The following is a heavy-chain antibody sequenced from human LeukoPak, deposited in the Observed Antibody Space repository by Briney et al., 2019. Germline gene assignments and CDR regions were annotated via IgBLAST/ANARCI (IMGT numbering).Heavy chain of an antibody. J-gene: IGHJ2*01. V-gene: IGHV1-3*01. CDR2: INAGNGNT. D-gene: IGHD3-3*01. Sequence: ASVKVSCKASGYTFTSYAMHWVRQAPGQRLEWMGWINAGNGNTKYSQKFQGRVTITRDTSISTAYMELSSLRSEDTAVYYCARAGGGYDFWSGYYTSYWYFDLWGRGTLVTVSS. CDR3: ARAGGGYDFWSGYYTSYWYFDL. CDR1: GYTFTSYA.